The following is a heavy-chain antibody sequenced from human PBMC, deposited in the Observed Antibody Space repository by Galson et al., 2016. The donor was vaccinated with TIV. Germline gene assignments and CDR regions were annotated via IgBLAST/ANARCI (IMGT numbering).Heavy chain of an antibody. J-gene: IGHJ6*03. Sequence: SETLSLPCTVSGGSITSHYWSWIRQPPGKGLEWIGYLFYSGSRNFNSSLKSRVTVSFDTSKNQFSLKLKSVTAAGTAVYYCARRGNITIFGVPYPDYYYYMDVWGKGTTVTVSS. CDR2: LFYSGSR. D-gene: IGHD3-3*01. CDR1: GGSITSHY. CDR3: ARRGNITIFGVPYPDYYYYMDV. V-gene: IGHV4-59*11.